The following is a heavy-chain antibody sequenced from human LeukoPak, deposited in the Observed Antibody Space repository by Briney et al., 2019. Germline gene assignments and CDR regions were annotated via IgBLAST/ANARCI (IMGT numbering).Heavy chain of an antibody. CDR1: GGSFSGYY. D-gene: IGHD5-18*01. J-gene: IGHJ5*02. Sequence: SETLSLTCGVYGGSFSGYYWSWIRQPPGKGLEWIGEINHRGSTNSNPSLKSRVTISVDTSKNQFSLKVNSMTAADTAVYYCARRQLWLHWFDPWGQGTLVTVSS. CDR2: INHRGST. V-gene: IGHV4-34*01. CDR3: ARRQLWLHWFDP.